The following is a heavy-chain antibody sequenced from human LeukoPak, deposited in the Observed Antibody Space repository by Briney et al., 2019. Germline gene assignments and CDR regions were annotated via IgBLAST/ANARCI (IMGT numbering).Heavy chain of an antibody. CDR1: GFTFSGST. CDR3: TRLGEYSSSWDGY. J-gene: IGHJ4*02. CDR2: IRSKAKSYAT. Sequence: GWALTLSCAACGFTFSGSTMHWVRQASGKGLEWVGRIRSKAKSYATAYAASVKGRFTISRDDSKNTAYLQMNSLKSEDTAVYYCTRLGEYSSSWDGYWGQGTLVTVSS. V-gene: IGHV3-73*01. D-gene: IGHD6-13*01.